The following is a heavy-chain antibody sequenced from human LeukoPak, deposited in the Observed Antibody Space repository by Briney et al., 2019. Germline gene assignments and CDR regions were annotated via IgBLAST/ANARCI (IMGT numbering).Heavy chain of an antibody. J-gene: IGHJ1*01. D-gene: IGHD6-13*01. V-gene: IGHV3-48*03. CDR1: GFTFSSYE. CDR3: ARPSRPYRSSEYFQH. Sequence: GGSLRLSCAASGFTFSSYEMNWVRQVPGKGLEWISYISSSGSTIYYADSVKGRFTISRDNAKNSLYLQMNSLRAEDKAVYYCARPSRPYRSSEYFQHWGQGTLVIVSS. CDR2: ISSSGSTI.